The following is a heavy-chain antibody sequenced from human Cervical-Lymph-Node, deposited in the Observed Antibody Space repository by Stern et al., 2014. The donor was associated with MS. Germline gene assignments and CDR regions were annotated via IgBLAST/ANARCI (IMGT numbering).Heavy chain of an antibody. V-gene: IGHV4-59*01. Sequence: QVQLQESGPGLVKPSETLSLTCTVSGGSISNYYWSWIRQPPGKGLECLGYIYYSGSTNHNPSLKGRVTMSVDTSKNQFSLNLSSVTAADTAVYYCARAYGDYGYEYFQHWGQGTLVTVSS. CDR1: GGSISNYY. CDR2: IYYSGST. CDR3: ARAYGDYGYEYFQH. J-gene: IGHJ1*01. D-gene: IGHD4-17*01.